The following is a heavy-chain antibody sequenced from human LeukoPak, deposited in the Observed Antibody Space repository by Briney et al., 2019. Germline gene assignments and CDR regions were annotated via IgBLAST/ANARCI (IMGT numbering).Heavy chain of an antibody. J-gene: IGHJ5*02. Sequence: SETLSLTCTVSGGSISSGSYYWSWIRQPAGKGLEWIGRIYTSGSTNYNPSLKSRVTISVDTSKNQFSLKLSSVTAADTAVYYCARSGDYGGYWFDPWGQGTLVTVSS. D-gene: IGHD4-23*01. CDR3: ARSGDYGGYWFDP. CDR2: IYTSGST. CDR1: GGSISSGSYY. V-gene: IGHV4-61*02.